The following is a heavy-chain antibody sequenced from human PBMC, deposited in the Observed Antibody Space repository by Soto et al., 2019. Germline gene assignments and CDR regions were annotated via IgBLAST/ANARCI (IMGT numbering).Heavy chain of an antibody. Sequence: GGSLRLSCAASGFSLRNYYMTWIRQAPGKGLELLSYISPGGDIIKYADPVKGRFIISRDNAKNSLYLHMNSLRAEDTAVYYCTRDPRMTDFWGQGTLVTVSS. J-gene: IGHJ4*02. CDR2: ISPGGDII. V-gene: IGHV3-11*01. CDR1: GFSLRNYY. CDR3: TRDPRMTDF.